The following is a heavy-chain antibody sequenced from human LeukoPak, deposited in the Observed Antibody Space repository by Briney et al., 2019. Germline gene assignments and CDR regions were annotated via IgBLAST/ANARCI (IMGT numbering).Heavy chain of an antibody. Sequence: ASVKVSCKASGYTFTSYGISWVRQAPGQGLEWMGIINPSGGSTSYAQKFQGRVTMTRDMSTSTVYMELSSLRSEDTAVYYCARDGGYCSGGSCYSRYFQHWGQGTLVTVSS. V-gene: IGHV1-46*01. J-gene: IGHJ1*01. CDR2: INPSGGST. D-gene: IGHD2-15*01. CDR1: GYTFTSYG. CDR3: ARDGGYCSGGSCYSRYFQH.